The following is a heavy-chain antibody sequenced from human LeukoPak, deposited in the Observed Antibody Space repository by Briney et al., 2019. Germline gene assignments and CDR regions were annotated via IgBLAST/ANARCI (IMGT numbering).Heavy chain of an antibody. J-gene: IGHJ3*02. CDR3: ARDTGATNAFDI. D-gene: IGHD1-26*01. CDR2: IIPIFGTA. Sequence: ASVKVSCKASGGTFSSYAISWVRQGPGQGLEWMGGIIPIFGTANYAQKFQGRVTITADKSTSTAYMELSSLRSEDTAVYYCARDTGATNAFDIWGQGTMVTVSS. V-gene: IGHV1-69*06. CDR1: GGTFSSYA.